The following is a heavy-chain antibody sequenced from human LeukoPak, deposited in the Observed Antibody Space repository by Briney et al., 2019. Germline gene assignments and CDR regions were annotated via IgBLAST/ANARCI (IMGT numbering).Heavy chain of an antibody. CDR1: GYTFTSYD. Sequence: ASVRVSFKSSGYTFTSYDINWVRQATGQGLEWMGWVNPNSGNTGYAQKFQGRVTMTRSTSISTAYMELSGLRSEDTAVYYCARVSTYFGVVTDFDYWGQGTLVTVSS. CDR2: VNPNSGNT. CDR3: ARVSTYFGVVTDFDY. V-gene: IGHV1-8*01. J-gene: IGHJ4*02. D-gene: IGHD3-3*01.